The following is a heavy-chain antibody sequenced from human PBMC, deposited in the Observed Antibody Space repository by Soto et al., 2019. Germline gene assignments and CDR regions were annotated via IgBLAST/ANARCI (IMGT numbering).Heavy chain of an antibody. Sequence: SETLSLTCTVSGGSISSYYWSWIRQPPGKGLEWIGYIYYSGSTNYNPSLKSRVTISVDTSKNQFSLKLSSVTAADTAVYYCARAFVCRSSGRVAYYFDYWGQGTLVTVSS. D-gene: IGHD3-10*01. V-gene: IGHV4-59*01. CDR1: GGSISSYY. J-gene: IGHJ4*02. CDR2: IYYSGST. CDR3: ARAFVCRSSGRVAYYFDY.